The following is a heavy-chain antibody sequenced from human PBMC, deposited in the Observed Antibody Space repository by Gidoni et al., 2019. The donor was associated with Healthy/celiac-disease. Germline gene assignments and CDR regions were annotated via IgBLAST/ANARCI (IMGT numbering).Heavy chain of an antibody. Sequence: QVQLVESGGGLVKPGGSMRLPCAASGFTFRDYYMSWFRQAPGKGLDWVSYISSSGSTIYYADAVKGRFTISRDNAKNSLYLQMNSLRAEDTAVYYCARDSNFWSPSPFGYWGQGTLVTVSS. CDR3: ARDSNFWSPSPFGY. V-gene: IGHV3-11*01. CDR1: GFTFRDYY. CDR2: ISSSGSTI. J-gene: IGHJ4*02. D-gene: IGHD3-3*01.